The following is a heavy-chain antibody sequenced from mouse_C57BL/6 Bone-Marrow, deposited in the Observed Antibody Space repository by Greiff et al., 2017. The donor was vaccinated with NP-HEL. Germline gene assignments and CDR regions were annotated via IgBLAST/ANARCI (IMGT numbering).Heavy chain of an antibody. V-gene: IGHV1-36*01. CDR2: VYPYNGGT. Sequence: EVQVVESGPVLVKPGPSVKISCKASGFTFTDYYMHWVKQSHGKSLEWIGLVYPYNGGTSYNQKFKGKATLTVDTSSSTAYMELNSLTSEDSAVYYCAGGPYGNRAWFAYWGQGTLVTVSA. D-gene: IGHD2-1*01. CDR1: GFTFTDYY. J-gene: IGHJ3*01. CDR3: AGGPYGNRAWFAY.